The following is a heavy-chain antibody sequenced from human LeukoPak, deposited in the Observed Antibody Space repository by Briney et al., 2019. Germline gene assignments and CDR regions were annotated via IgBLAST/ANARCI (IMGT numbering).Heavy chain of an antibody. J-gene: IGHJ3*02. CDR2: INHSGST. CDR3: ARDDPTVQLWRTDAFDI. CDR1: GGSFSGYY. Sequence: PSETLSLTCAVYGGSFSGYYWSWIRQPPGKGLEWIGEINHSGSTNYNPSLKSRVTISVDTSKNQFSLKLTSVTAADTAVYYCARDDPTVQLWRTDAFDIWGQGTMVTVSS. V-gene: IGHV4-34*01. D-gene: IGHD5-18*01.